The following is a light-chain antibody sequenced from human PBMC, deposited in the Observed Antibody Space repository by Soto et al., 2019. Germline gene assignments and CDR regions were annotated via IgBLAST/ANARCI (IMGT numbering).Light chain of an antibody. Sequence: QSALTQPASVSESPGQSITISCTGTSSDVGGYNYVSWYQLHPGKAPKLMVYGVSNRXXXXXXXFSGSKSGNTASLTISGLQAEDEADYYCISYTSSTAYVFGTGTKVTVL. CDR1: SSDVGGYNY. J-gene: IGLJ1*01. V-gene: IGLV2-14*01. CDR3: ISYTSSTAYV. CDR2: GVS.